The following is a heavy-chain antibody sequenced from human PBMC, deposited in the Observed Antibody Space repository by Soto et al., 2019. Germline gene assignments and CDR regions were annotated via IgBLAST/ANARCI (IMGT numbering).Heavy chain of an antibody. D-gene: IGHD2-2*02. CDR3: ARGVSVVVPAAIRYFDY. Sequence: QVQLVQSGAEVKKPGSSVKVSCKASGGTFSSYAISWVRQAPGQGLEWMGGIIPIFGTANYAQKFQGRVTITADESRRRGYMEVRRLRSEDTAVYYCARGVSVVVPAAIRYFDYWGQGTLVTVSS. J-gene: IGHJ4*02. CDR1: GGTFSSYA. V-gene: IGHV1-69*01. CDR2: IIPIFGTA.